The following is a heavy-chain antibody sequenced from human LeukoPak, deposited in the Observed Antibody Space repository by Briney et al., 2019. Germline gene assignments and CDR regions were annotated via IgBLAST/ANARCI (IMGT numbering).Heavy chain of an antibody. J-gene: IGHJ4*02. CDR3: AREDTSGYSLSFDY. Sequence: GGSLRLSCAASGFTFSDYYMTWIRQAPGKGLEWVSYISTSGTAIYYADSVKGRFTISRDNAKNSLYLQMNSLRADDTAVYYCAREDTSGYSLSFDYWGQGTLVTVSS. V-gene: IGHV3-11*04. D-gene: IGHD3-22*01. CDR1: GFTFSDYY. CDR2: ISTSGTAI.